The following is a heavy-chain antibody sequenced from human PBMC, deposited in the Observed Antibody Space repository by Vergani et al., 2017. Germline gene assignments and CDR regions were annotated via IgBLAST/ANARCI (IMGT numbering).Heavy chain of an antibody. Sequence: EVQLVESGGGVVQPGRSLRLSCAASGFTFSSYAMSWVRQAPGKGLEWVSVIYSGGSTYYADSVKGRFTISRDNSKNTLYLQMNSLRAEDTAVYYCARDNSLNGMDVWGQGTTVTVSS. CDR3: ARDNSLNGMDV. V-gene: IGHV3-66*01. CDR2: IYSGGST. J-gene: IGHJ6*02. CDR1: GFTFSSYA. D-gene: IGHD2-21*01.